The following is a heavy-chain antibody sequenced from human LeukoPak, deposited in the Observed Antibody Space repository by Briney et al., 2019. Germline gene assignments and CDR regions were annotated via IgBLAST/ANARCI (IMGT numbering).Heavy chain of an antibody. D-gene: IGHD5-12*01. CDR2: IIPILNQA. Sequence: SVKVSCKAPGGTFTDYSISWVRQAPGRGLEWMGRIIPILNQANYAQKFSGRVTFTADKSTTTASMELSSLKSEDTAIYYCVCSGYYYDWFDPWGQGTLVTVSS. CDR1: GGTFTDYS. J-gene: IGHJ5*02. V-gene: IGHV1-69*02. CDR3: VCSGYYYDWFDP.